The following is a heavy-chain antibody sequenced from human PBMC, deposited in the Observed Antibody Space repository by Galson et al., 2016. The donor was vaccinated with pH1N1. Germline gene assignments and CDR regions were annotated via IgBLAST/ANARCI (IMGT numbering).Heavy chain of an antibody. J-gene: IGHJ3*01. CDR2: IMPIFGTT. V-gene: IGHV1-69*13. D-gene: IGHD1-14*01. Sequence: SVKVSCKASGGPLSSYATGWVRQAPGQGPEWMGGIMPIFGTTKYEQKFQGRVTITADEMSGSAYMELSGLTSMDTAVYYCVRSTGYNKVNGPFDVWG. CDR3: VRSTGYNKVNGPFDV. CDR1: GGPLSSYA.